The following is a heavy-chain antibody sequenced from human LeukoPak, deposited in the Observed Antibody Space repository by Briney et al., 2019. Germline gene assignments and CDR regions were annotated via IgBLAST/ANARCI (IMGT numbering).Heavy chain of an antibody. CDR3: ARPVPSRLGWFDP. V-gene: IGHV4-39*01. CDR1: GGSISSSSYY. D-gene: IGHD1-1*01. J-gene: IGHJ5*02. Sequence: SETLSLTCTVSGGSISSSSYYWGWIRQPPGKGLEWIGSIYYSGSTYYNPSLKSRVSISVHTSKNQFSLKLRSVTAADTAVYYCARPVPSRLGWFDPWGQGTLVTVSS. CDR2: IYYSGST.